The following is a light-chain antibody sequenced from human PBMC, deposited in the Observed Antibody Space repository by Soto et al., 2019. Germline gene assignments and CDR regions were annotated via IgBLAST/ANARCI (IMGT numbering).Light chain of an antibody. CDR3: QQSYNSPQP. J-gene: IGKJ1*01. V-gene: IGKV1-5*01. CDR1: QGMIGW. CDR2: DAS. Sequence: DIQMTQSPSTLPASVGDRVTITCRASQGMIGWLAWYQQKPGKAPKLLMYDASSLASGVPSRFSGSGSGTDFTLTISSLQPEDFATYSCQQSYNSPQPFGQGTKVAIK.